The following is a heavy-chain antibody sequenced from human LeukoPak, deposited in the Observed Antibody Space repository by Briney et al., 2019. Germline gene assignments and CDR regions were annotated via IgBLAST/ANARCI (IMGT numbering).Heavy chain of an antibody. J-gene: IGHJ3*02. V-gene: IGHV1-18*01. Sequence: ASVKVSCKASGYTFTSYGISWVRQAPGQGLEWMGWISAYNGNTNYAQKLQGRVTMTTDTSTSTAYMELRSTRSDDTSVYYCTLYYYGSGSYYNAGAFDIWGQGTMVTVS. D-gene: IGHD3-10*01. CDR2: ISAYNGNT. CDR3: TLYYYGSGSYYNAGAFDI. CDR1: GYTFTSYG.